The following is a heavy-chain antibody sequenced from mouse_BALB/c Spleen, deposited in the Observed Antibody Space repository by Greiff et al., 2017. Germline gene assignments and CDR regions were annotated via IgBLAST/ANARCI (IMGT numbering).Heavy chain of an antibody. J-gene: IGHJ1*01. Sequence: VQLQQSAAELARPGASVKMSCKASGYTFTSYTMHWVKQRPGQGLEWIGYINPSSGYTEYNQKFKDKTTLTADKSSSTAYMQLSSLTSEDSAVYYCARSRGITAVVAWYFDVWGAGTTVTVSS. CDR2: INPSSGYT. D-gene: IGHD1-1*01. V-gene: IGHV1-4*02. CDR3: ARSRGITAVVAWYFDV. CDR1: GYTFTSYT.